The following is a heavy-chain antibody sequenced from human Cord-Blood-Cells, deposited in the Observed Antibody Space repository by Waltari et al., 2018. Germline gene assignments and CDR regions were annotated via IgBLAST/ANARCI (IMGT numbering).Heavy chain of an antibody. CDR2: ISAYNGNT. CDR1: GYTFTSYG. V-gene: IGHV1-18*01. D-gene: IGHD2-21*01. J-gene: IGHJ4*02. CDR3: ARVVASSHIVVVIATDY. Sequence: GASVKVSCKASGYTFTSYGISWVRQAPGQGLEWMGWISAYNGNTNYAQKLQGRVTMTTDTSTSTAYMGLRSLRSDDTAVYYCARVVASSHIVVVIATDYWGQGTLVTVSS.